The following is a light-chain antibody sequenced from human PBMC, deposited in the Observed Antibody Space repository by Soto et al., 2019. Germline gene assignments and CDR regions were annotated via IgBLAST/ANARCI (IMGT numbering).Light chain of an antibody. J-gene: IGKJ1*01. CDR1: QSISDS. V-gene: IGKV1-5*01. CDR2: DAS. CDR3: QQYSGYSRT. Sequence: DIQMTQSPSTLSTSIGDRVTITCRASQSISDSLAWYQQKPGKAPFLLISDASNLERGVPSRFSGSGSGTEFTLTISSMQPDDFETYYCQQYSGYSRTLGQGTKVDIK.